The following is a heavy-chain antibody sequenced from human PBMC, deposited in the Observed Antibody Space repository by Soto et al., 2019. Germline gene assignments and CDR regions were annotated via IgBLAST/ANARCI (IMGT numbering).Heavy chain of an antibody. J-gene: IGHJ5*02. V-gene: IGHV1-69*06. CDR3: AKNAGGTCHSRVDR. CDR2: IIPMFDTT. CDR1: GGSFRSDA. D-gene: IGHD2-15*01. Sequence: SSVKVACKASGGSFRSDAITWVCQAPGQGLEWIGEIIPMFDTTNHAPEFQGRVTITADTATTTVYMEVNRLTPEDTALYYCAKNAGGTCHSRVDRWGQGTLVPVSS.